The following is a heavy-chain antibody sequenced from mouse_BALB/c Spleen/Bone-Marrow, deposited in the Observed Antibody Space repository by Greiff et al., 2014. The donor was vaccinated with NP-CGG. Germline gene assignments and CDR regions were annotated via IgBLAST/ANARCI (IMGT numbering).Heavy chain of an antibody. D-gene: IGHD1-1*01. J-gene: IGHJ4*01. CDR2: IDPYSGGT. Sequence: EVQLVESGPELEKPGASVRISCKASGYSFTGYNINWVRQSNGKSLEWIGYIDPYSGGTSYYQRFKDRATLTVDKSSSTAYMQLKSLTSEDSAVYYCARSPLRRDALDYWGQGTSVTVSS. V-gene: IGHV1S135*01. CDR1: GYSFTGYN. CDR3: ARSPLRRDALDY.